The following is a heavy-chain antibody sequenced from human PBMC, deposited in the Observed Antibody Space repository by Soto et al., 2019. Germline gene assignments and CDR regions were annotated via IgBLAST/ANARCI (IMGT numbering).Heavy chain of an antibody. Sequence: QVQLVESGGGVVQPGRSLRLSCAASGFTFSSYAMHWVRQAPGKGLEWVAVISYDGSNKYYADSVKGRFTISRDNSKNTLYLQMNSLRAEDTAVYYCARDGSSGWYGHNWFDPWGQGTLVTVSS. J-gene: IGHJ5*02. CDR3: ARDGSSGWYGHNWFDP. V-gene: IGHV3-30-3*01. CDR1: GFTFSSYA. D-gene: IGHD6-19*01. CDR2: ISYDGSNK.